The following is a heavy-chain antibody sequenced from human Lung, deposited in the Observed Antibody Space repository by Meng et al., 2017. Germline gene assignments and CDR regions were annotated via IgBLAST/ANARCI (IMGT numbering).Heavy chain of an antibody. CDR3: VRRTYSSGWYFDY. J-gene: IGHJ4*02. CDR2: IIDSGST. Sequence: QVQLQQWDEGLLKPSETLSLTCAVYGGSFSGYYWSWIRQPPGKGLEWIGEIIDSGSTNYNPSLKSRVTISVDTSKNQFSLRVTSVTAADRAVYYCVRRTYSSGWYFDYWGQGTLVTVSS. V-gene: IGHV4-34*02. D-gene: IGHD6-19*01. CDR1: GGSFSGYY.